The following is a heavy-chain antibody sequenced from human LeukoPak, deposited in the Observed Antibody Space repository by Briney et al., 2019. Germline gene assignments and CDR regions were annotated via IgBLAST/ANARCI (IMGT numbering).Heavy chain of an antibody. CDR2: IYHSGST. J-gene: IGHJ5*02. Sequence: SETLSLTCAVSGGSISSGGYSWSWIRQPPGKGLEWIGYIYHSGSTYYNPSLKSRVTISVDRSKNQFSLKLSSVTAADTAVYXCXXXPRHKSWFDPWGQGTLVTVSS. CDR3: XXXPRHKSWFDP. D-gene: IGHD2-21*01. CDR1: GGSISSGGYS. V-gene: IGHV4-30-2*01.